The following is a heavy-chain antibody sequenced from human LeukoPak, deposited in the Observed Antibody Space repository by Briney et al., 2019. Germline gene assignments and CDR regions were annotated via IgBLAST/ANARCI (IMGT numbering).Heavy chain of an antibody. CDR2: ISSSSSYI. Sequence: GGSLRLSCAASGFTFSSYSMNWARQAPGKGLEWVSSISSSSSYIYYADSVKGRFTISRDNAKNSLYLQMNSLRAEDTAVYYCARAKGITMVRGEFDYWGQGTLVTVSS. CDR1: GFTFSSYS. CDR3: ARAKGITMVRGEFDY. D-gene: IGHD3-10*01. J-gene: IGHJ4*02. V-gene: IGHV3-21*01.